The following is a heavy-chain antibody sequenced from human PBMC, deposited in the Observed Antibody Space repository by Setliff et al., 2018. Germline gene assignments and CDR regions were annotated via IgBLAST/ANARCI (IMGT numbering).Heavy chain of an antibody. D-gene: IGHD6-19*01. CDR2: ISASGRTT. V-gene: IGHV3-23*01. CDR3: SRGPIAVAGLFNYFDY. CDR1: GFAISSCW. Sequence: PGGSLRLSCVASGFAISSCWMSWVRQAPGKGLEWVSAISASGRTTYSADSVKGRFTISRANSKNTLSLQMNSLRSEDTAVYFCSRGPIAVAGLFNYFDYWGQGTLVTVSS. J-gene: IGHJ4*02.